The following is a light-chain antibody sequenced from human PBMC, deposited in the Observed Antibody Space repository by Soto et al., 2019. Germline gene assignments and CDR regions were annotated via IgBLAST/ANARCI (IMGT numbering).Light chain of an antibody. CDR3: QQYNSYWT. V-gene: IGKV1-5*01. CDR2: DAS. Sequence: QVTQSPSTLSAAVGDRVPIPCRDSHSISSWLACYQQEPGKAPKLLIYDASSLESGVPSRFSGSGSGTEFTLTISLLQPDDFATYYRQQYNSYWTFGQGTKVDIK. CDR1: HSISSW. J-gene: IGKJ1*01.